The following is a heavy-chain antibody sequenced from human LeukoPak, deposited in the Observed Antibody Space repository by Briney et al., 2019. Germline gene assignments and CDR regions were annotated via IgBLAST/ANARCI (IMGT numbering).Heavy chain of an antibody. CDR3: AAQWLPFDY. CDR2: IYYSGST. D-gene: IGHD6-19*01. V-gene: IGHV4-39*01. J-gene: IGHJ4*02. CDR1: GAAISSSSYY. Sequence: SETLSLTCTVSGAAISSSSYYWGWIRQPPGKGLEWIGSIYYSGSTYYNPSLKSRVTISVDTSKNQFSLKLSSVTAADTAVYYCAAQWLPFDYWGQGTLVTVSS.